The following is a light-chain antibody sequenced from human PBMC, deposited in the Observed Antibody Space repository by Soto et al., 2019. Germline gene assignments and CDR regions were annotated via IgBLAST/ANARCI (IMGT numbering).Light chain of an antibody. CDR2: STT. V-gene: IGLV1-44*01. Sequence: QSVLTQPPSASGTPGQTVTISCSGSNSNIGNYIVNWYQQLPGKAPTLLIYSTTQRPSGVPDRFSGSKSGSSASLAISGLQSEDEAHYHCAAWDDALDGVVFGGGTKVTVL. CDR3: AAWDDALDGVV. CDR1: NSNIGNYI. J-gene: IGLJ2*01.